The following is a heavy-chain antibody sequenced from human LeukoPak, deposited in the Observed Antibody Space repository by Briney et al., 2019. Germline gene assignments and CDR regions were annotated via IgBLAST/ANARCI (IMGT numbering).Heavy chain of an antibody. CDR3: AREADRWFDP. CDR2: MYNSGST. Sequence: SETLSLTCTVSGGSISSSYYYWGWIRQPPGKGLEWIGTMYNSGSTDYNPSLESRVTISVDTSKNQFSLKLSSVTAADTAVYYCAREADRWFDPWGQGTLVTVSS. V-gene: IGHV4-39*07. CDR1: GGSISSSYYY. J-gene: IGHJ5*02.